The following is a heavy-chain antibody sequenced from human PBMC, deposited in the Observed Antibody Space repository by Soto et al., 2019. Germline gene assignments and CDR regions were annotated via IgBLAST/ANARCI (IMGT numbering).Heavy chain of an antibody. CDR2: ITGSGNSA. CDR3: AVHLGENYYTLDV. J-gene: IGHJ6*02. D-gene: IGHD3-10*01. CDR1: GFKFSTFV. Sequence: VQLLESGGAWVQPGGSLRLSCAASGFKFSTFVMTWVRHLPGEGLEWVSSITGSGNSAYYADSVKGRFTVSRDNSKNTLYLQMNSLGAGDTAAYYCAVHLGENYYTLDVWGQGTTVTVSS. V-gene: IGHV3-23*01.